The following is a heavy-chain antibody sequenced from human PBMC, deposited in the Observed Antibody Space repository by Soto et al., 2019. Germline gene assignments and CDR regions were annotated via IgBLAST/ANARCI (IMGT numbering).Heavy chain of an antibody. J-gene: IGHJ5*01. CDR3: ARRTSRWYSIWFDS. CDR2: IHYTGST. CDR1: GSSISSSSYH. D-gene: IGHD6-19*01. V-gene: IGHV4-39*01. Sequence: SETLSLTCTVSGSSISSSSYHWGWIRQPPGKGLEWIGYIHYTGSTNYNPSLKSRLTISVDTSKNQFSLKLRSVTAADTAVYYCARRTSRWYSIWFDSWGQGTLVTVSS.